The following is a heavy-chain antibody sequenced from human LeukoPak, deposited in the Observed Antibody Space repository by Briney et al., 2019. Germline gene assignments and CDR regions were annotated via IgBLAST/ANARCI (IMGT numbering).Heavy chain of an antibody. V-gene: IGHV3-23*01. CDR2: IGASGEST. CDR3: AKDIQLST. D-gene: IGHD5-24*01. Sequence: GGSLRLSCAASGFTFSRYWMHWVRQAPGKGLEWVSLIGASGESTYYADSVKGRFTISRDNSKNTLSLQMNSLRVEDTAMYFCAKDIQLSTWGLGTMVTVSS. J-gene: IGHJ3*01. CDR1: GFTFSRYW.